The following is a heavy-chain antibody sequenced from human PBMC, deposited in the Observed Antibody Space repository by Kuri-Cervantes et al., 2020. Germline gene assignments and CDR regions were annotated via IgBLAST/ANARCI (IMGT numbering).Heavy chain of an antibody. V-gene: IGHV3-53*05. Sequence: GESLKISCAASGFTVSSNYMSWVRQAPGKGLEWVSAISGSGGSTYYADSVKGRFTISRDNSKNTLYLQMNSLRAEDTAVYYCARVAAAGNYWGQGTLVTVSS. CDR3: ARVAAAGNY. CDR2: ISGSGGST. J-gene: IGHJ4*02. D-gene: IGHD6-13*01. CDR1: GFTVSSNY.